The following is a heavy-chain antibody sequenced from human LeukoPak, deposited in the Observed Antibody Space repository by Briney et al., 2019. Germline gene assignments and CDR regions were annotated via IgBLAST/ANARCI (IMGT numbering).Heavy chain of an antibody. J-gene: IGHJ4*02. V-gene: IGHV3-30*02. CDR3: AKDFSAAYDSSGCSPGLLFDY. D-gene: IGHD3-22*01. Sequence: PGGSLRLSCAASGFTFSSYGMHWVRQAPAKGLEWVAFIRYDGSNKYYADSVKGRFTISRDNSKKTLYLQMNSLRAEDTAVYYCAKDFSAAYDSSGCSPGLLFDYWGQGTLVTVSS. CDR2: IRYDGSNK. CDR1: GFTFSSYG.